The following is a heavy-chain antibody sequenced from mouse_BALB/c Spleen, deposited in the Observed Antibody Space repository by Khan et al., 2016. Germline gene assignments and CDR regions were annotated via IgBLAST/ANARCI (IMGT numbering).Heavy chain of an antibody. Sequence: EVQLQESGPDLVKPSQSLSLTCTVTGYSITSGYSWHWIRQFPGNKLEWMGYIHYSGSTNYNPSLKSRISITRYTSKNQFFLQLNSVTTEDTATXYCARLSEVVANGGYFDVWGAGTMFTVSS. CDR2: IHYSGST. CDR1: GYSITSGYS. CDR3: ARLSEVVANGGYFDV. V-gene: IGHV3-1*02. D-gene: IGHD1-1*01. J-gene: IGHJ1*01.